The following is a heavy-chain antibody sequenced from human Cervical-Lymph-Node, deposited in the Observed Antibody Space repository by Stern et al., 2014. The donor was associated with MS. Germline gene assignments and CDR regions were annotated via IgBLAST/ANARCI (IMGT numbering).Heavy chain of an antibody. CDR1: GDTFSRNG. J-gene: IGHJ4*02. CDR2: IVPIFGKA. CDR3: AQEHHGGNFHS. Sequence: QVQLVQSGAEAKKPGSSVKVSCNISGDTFSRNGISWVRQAPGQGIEWMGAIVPIFGKANYAQKLQGRLTITADESTKTAYMELSSLRSEDTAVYYCAQEHHGGNFHSWGQGTLVIVSS. V-gene: IGHV1-69*01. D-gene: IGHD4-23*01.